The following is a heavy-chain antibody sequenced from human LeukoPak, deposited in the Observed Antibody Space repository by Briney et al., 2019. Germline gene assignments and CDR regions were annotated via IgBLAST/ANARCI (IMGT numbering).Heavy chain of an antibody. D-gene: IGHD1-26*01. V-gene: IGHV3-21*01. CDR1: GFTFSSYS. CDR2: ISSSSTYI. Sequence: GGSLRLSCAASGFTFSSYSMNWVRQAPGKGLEWVSSISSSSTYIYYADSVKGRFTISRDNAKNSLYLQMNSLRAEDTAVYYCARVRRGSYDFDYWGQGTLVTVSS. CDR3: ARVRRGSYDFDY. J-gene: IGHJ4*02.